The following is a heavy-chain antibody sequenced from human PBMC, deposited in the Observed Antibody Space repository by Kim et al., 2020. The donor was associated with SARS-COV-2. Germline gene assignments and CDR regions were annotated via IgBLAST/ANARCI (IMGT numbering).Heavy chain of an antibody. CDR1: GFTFSSYG. Sequence: GGSLRLSCAASGFTFSSYGIHWVRQAPGKGLEWVSIISYDGSYTYYADSVKGRFTISRDNSNNMLSLQMNSLRPEDTAVYYCAKVRRAGYNSNWSPDYWGQGTLVTVSS. CDR3: AKVRRAGYNSNWSPDY. V-gene: IGHV3-30*18. J-gene: IGHJ4*02. CDR2: ISYDGSYT. D-gene: IGHD6-13*01.